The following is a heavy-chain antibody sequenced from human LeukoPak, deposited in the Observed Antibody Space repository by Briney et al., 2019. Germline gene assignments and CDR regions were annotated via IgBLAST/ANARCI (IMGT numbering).Heavy chain of an antibody. J-gene: IGHJ6*03. CDR3: TTPDAGVVVPAAIHYYYYMDV. CDR2: IKSKTDGGTT. D-gene: IGHD2-2*01. CDR1: GFTFTNAW. V-gene: IGHV3-15*01. Sequence: PGGSLRLSCAASGFTFTNAWMNWVRQAPGKGLEWVGRIKSKTDGGTTDYAAPVKGRFTISRDDSKNTLYLQMNSLKTEDTAVYYCTTPDAGVVVPAAIHYYYYMDVWGKGITVTVSS.